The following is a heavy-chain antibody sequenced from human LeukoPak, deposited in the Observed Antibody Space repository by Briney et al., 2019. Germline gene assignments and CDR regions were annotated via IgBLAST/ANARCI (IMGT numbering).Heavy chain of an antibody. CDR1: GGSISSYY. Sequence: PSETLSLTCTVSGGSISSYYWSWIRQPPGKGLEWIGYIYYSGGTNYNPSLKSRVTISVDTSKNQLSLKLSSVTAADTAVYYCARGITIFGVVIPTYGMDVWGQGTTVTVSS. CDR3: ARGITIFGVVIPTYGMDV. D-gene: IGHD3-3*01. CDR2: IYYSGGT. V-gene: IGHV4-59*01. J-gene: IGHJ6*02.